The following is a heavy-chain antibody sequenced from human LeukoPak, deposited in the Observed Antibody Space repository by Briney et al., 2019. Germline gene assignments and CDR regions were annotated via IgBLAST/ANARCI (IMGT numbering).Heavy chain of an antibody. CDR1: GYSFTGYY. Sequence: ASVKVSCKASGYSFTGYYIHWVRQAPGQGLERMGWINPNSGGTNYAQKFQGRVTMTRDTSISTAYMELSRLRSDDTAVYYCAREVWFGALWFDPWGQGTLVTVSS. CDR3: AREVWFGALWFDP. D-gene: IGHD3-10*01. J-gene: IGHJ5*02. V-gene: IGHV1-2*02. CDR2: INPNSGGT.